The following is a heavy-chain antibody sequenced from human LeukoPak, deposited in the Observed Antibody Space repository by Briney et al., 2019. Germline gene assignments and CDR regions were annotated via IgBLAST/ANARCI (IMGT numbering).Heavy chain of an antibody. CDR3: ARETDYGDYLGYFDY. CDR1: GGSISSSSYY. J-gene: IGHJ4*02. Sequence: SETLSLTCTVSGGSISSSSYYWRWIRQPPGKGLEWIGSIYYSGSTYYNPSLKSRVTISVETSKNQFSLKLSSVTAADTAVYYCARETDYGDYLGYFDYWGQGTLVTVSS. D-gene: IGHD4-17*01. CDR2: IYYSGST. V-gene: IGHV4-39*02.